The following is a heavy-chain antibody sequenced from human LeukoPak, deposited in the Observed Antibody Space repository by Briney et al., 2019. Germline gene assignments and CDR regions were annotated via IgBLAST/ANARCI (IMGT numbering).Heavy chain of an antibody. D-gene: IGHD3-10*01. CDR2: ISSSSSYI. Sequence: PGGSLRLSCAASGFTFSSYSMNWVRQPPGKGLEWVSSISSSSSYIYYADSVKGRFTISRDNAKNSLYLQMNSLRDEDTALYYCAKENSGSYSPVYFWGQGTLVTVSS. CDR1: GFTFSSYS. J-gene: IGHJ4*02. CDR3: AKENSGSYSPVYF. V-gene: IGHV3-21*04.